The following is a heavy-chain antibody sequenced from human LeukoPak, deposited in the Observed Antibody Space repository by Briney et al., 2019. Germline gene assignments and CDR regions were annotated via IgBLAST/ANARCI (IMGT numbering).Heavy chain of an antibody. CDR2: ISYDGSNK. CDR3: AREPRGRVAFDI. D-gene: IGHD3-10*01. V-gene: IGHV3-30*04. J-gene: IGHJ3*02. Sequence: GGSLRLSCAASGFTFSSYAMHWVRQAPGKGLEWVAVISYDGSNKYYADSVKGRFTISRDNSKNTLYLQMNSLRAEDTAVYYCAREPRGRVAFDIWGQGTMVTVSS. CDR1: GFTFSSYA.